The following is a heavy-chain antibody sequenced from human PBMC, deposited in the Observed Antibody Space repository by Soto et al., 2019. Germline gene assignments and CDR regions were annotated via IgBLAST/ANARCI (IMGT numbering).Heavy chain of an antibody. CDR1: GYTFSGFY. CDR2: INPNSGGT. J-gene: IGHJ4*02. Sequence: ASVKVSCKSSGYTFSGFYMHWVRQAPGQGLEWMGWINPNSGGTKSAEKFQGRVTMTRDTSISTAYMELSRLTSDDTAVYYCASAAVTGTAGLDFWGQGTQVTVSA. V-gene: IGHV1-2*02. D-gene: IGHD6-19*01. CDR3: ASAAVTGTAGLDF.